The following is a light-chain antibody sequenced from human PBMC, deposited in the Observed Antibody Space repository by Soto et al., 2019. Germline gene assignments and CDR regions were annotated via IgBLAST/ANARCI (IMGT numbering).Light chain of an antibody. CDR2: DTS. V-gene: IGKV1-33*01. CDR3: QQSDKLPLT. Sequence: DIQMTQSPSPLPASVGDRVIITCQASQAISNHLNWYQQKPGRAPKLLIYDTSNFESGVPSRFRGSGGGTDFTFYVTSLQPEDFATYFCQQSDKLPLTFGGGTTVDMK. J-gene: IGKJ4*01. CDR1: QAISNH.